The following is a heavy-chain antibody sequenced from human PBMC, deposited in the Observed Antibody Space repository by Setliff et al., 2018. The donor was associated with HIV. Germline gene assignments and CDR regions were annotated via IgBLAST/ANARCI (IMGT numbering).Heavy chain of an antibody. CDR1: GYSITTAYY. J-gene: IGHJ3*02. CDR2: FHHSGST. CDR3: ARQGAGYYYDRSEYYTGNGFDM. D-gene: IGHD3-22*01. Sequence: SETLSLTCSVSGYSITTAYYWGWIRQSPGKGLEGIGGFHHSGSTHYNPSPKSRVTISGQTSNNHFSLQLTSVTTADTAVYYCARQGAGYYYDRSEYYTGNGFDMWGQGTMVTVSS. V-gene: IGHV4-38-2*01.